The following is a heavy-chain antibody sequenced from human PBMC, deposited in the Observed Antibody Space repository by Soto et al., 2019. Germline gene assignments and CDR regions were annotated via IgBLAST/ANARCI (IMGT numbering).Heavy chain of an antibody. CDR3: ARMIVATTFYYYYYMDV. V-gene: IGHV4-59*08. J-gene: IGHJ6*03. CDR1: GGSISSYY. Sequence: SETLSLTCTVSGGSISSYYWSWIRQPPGKGLEWIGYICYSGSTNYNPSLKSRVTISVDTSKNQFSLKLSSVTAADTAVYYCARMIVATTFYYYYYMDVWGKGTTVTVSS. CDR2: ICYSGST. D-gene: IGHD5-12*01.